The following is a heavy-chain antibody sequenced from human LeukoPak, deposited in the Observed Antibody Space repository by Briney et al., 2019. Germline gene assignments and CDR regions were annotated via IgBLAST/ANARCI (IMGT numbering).Heavy chain of an antibody. V-gene: IGHV1-24*01. Sequence: APVKVSCKVSGYTLTELSMHWVRQAPGKGLEWMGGFDPEDGETIYAQKFQGRVTMTEDTSTDTAYMELSSLRSEDTAVYYCATLMVRGVTDAFDIWGQGTMVTVSS. CDR3: ATLMVRGVTDAFDI. J-gene: IGHJ3*02. CDR1: GYTLTELS. CDR2: FDPEDGET. D-gene: IGHD3-10*01.